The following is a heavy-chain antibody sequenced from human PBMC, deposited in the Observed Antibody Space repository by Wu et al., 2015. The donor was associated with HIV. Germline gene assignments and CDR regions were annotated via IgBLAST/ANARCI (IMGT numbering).Heavy chain of an antibody. V-gene: IGHV1-18*01. CDR2: MNPSNGHI. CDR3: ARVQFDPNYYTYFDL. Sequence: QVQLVQSGAEVKKPGSSVKVSCKASYILTSNPIGWVRQAPGQRLEWMGWMNPSNGHIQPAQKFQDRINMSTNNSAHTAYMELRSLTSDDAAIYFCARVQFDPNYYTYFDLWGQGTLVTVSS. D-gene: IGHD4/OR15-4a*01. J-gene: IGHJ5*01. CDR1: YILTSNP.